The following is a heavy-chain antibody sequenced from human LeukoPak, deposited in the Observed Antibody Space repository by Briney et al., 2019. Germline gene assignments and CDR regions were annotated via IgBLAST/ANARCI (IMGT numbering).Heavy chain of an antibody. CDR1: GGSISSGSYY. CDR3: ARGVGSSSRVRYSYMDV. CDR2: IYTSWST. V-gene: IGHV4-61*02. Sequence: KTSQTLSLTCTVSGGSISSGSYYSSWIRQPAGKGLEWIGRIYTSWSTNYNPSLKSRVSISIDTSKNQFSLKLSSVTAADTAVYYCARGVGSSSRVRYSYMDVWGKGTTVTVSS. D-gene: IGHD2-2*01. J-gene: IGHJ6*03.